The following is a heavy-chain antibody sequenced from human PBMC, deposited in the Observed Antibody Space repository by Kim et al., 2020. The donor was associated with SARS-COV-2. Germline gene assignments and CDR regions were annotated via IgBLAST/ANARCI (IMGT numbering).Heavy chain of an antibody. D-gene: IGHD4-17*01. Sequence: KGRITISRDKSKNNLYLQMSSLGAEGTAVYYCVKVRGVDGALADLWGQGTLVTVSS. CDR3: VKVRGVDGALADL. J-gene: IGHJ4*02. V-gene: IGHV3-64D*06.